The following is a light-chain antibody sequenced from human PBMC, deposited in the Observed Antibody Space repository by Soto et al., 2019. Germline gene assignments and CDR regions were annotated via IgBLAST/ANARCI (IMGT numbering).Light chain of an antibody. V-gene: IGKV1-12*01. CDR3: QQSNSFPLT. J-gene: IGKJ4*01. CDR1: QGISSR. CDR2: SAS. Sequence: DIQMTQSPSSVSASVGDRVTITCRASQGISSRLAWYQQKPGKDPNLLIYSASSLQSGVPSRFSGSGSETDFTLTIGSLQPEDFATYYCQQSNSFPLTFGGGTKVEIK.